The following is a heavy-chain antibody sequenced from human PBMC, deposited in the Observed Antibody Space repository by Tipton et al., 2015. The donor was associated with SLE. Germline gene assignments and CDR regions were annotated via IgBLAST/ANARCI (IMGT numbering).Heavy chain of an antibody. CDR1: GGSMSGYY. J-gene: IGHJ5*02. CDR3: ARDLPLYYDYGNWFDP. Sequence: TLSLTCTVSGGSMSGYYWSWIRQSPGKGLEWIGNIYDSGSSNYNPSLKSRVTISVDASKNQFSLRLTSLTAADTAVYYCARDLPLYYDYGNWFDPWGQGTLVTVSS. CDR2: IYDSGSS. D-gene: IGHD3-16*01. V-gene: IGHV4-59*01.